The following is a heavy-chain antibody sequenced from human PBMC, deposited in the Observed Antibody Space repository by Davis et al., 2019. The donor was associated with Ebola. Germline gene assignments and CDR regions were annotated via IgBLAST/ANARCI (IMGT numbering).Heavy chain of an antibody. Sequence: GESLKISCAASGFTFSDHYMDWVRQAPGKGLEWVVRTRNKANSYTTEYAASVKGRFTISIDDSKNSLYLQMNSLKTEDTAVYYCARRSFYYDSSGYYFFDYWGQGTLVTVSS. CDR3: ARRSFYYDSSGYYFFDY. J-gene: IGHJ4*02. D-gene: IGHD3-22*01. V-gene: IGHV3-72*01. CDR2: TRNKANSYTT. CDR1: GFTFSDHY.